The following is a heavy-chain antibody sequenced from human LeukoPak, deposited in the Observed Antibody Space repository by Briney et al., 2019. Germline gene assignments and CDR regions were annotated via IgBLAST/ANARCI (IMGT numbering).Heavy chain of an antibody. D-gene: IGHD1-26*01. CDR1: GFTFSNYG. Sequence: PGGSLRLSCAASGFTFSNYGMSRVRQAPGRGLEWVSAISGSGGGTYYADSVKGRFTISRDNAKNTLYLQMNSLRAEDTAVYYCAKAVGGYSFDYWGQGTLVTVSS. CDR3: AKAVGGYSFDY. J-gene: IGHJ4*02. CDR2: ISGSGGGT. V-gene: IGHV3-23*01.